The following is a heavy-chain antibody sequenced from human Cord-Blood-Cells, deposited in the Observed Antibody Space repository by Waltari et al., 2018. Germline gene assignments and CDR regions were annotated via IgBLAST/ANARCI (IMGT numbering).Heavy chain of an antibody. CDR3: ARGIYSSSSGTYYYYGMDV. D-gene: IGHD6-6*01. CDR1: GYTFTSYA. Sequence: QVQLVQSGAEVKKPGASVKVSCKASGYTFTSYAMHWVRQAPGQRLEWMGWINAGNGNTKYSQKFQGRVTITRDTSASTAYMELSSLRSEDTAVYYCARGIYSSSSGTYYYYGMDVWGQGTTVTVSS. V-gene: IGHV1-3*01. J-gene: IGHJ6*02. CDR2: INAGNGNT.